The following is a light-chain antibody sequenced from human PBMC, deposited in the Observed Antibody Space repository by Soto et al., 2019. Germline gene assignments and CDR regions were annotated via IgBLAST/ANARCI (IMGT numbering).Light chain of an antibody. J-gene: IGKJ5*01. CDR3: QQRSNWPHT. CDR1: QSVYTN. Sequence: EIVITQSPATLSVSPGERATLSCRASQSVYTNLAWYQHKPGQAPRLLIYDTSNRATGIPARFSGSGSGTDFTLTISSLEPEDFAVYYCQQRSNWPHTFGQGTRLEIK. CDR2: DTS. V-gene: IGKV3-11*01.